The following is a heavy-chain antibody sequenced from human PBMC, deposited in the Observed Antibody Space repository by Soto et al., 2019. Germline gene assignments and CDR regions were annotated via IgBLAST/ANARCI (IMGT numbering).Heavy chain of an antibody. CDR1: GYTFTNYW. Sequence: GESLKISCKGSGYTFTNYWIGWVRQIPCYGLEWMGLIYPGDSDTIYSPSFQGQVTISADKSISTAYLQLSSLKASDTATYYCASSQRGYCSSTSCRELGNYYGMDFWGQGTTVTVSS. CDR3: ASSQRGYCSSTSCRELGNYYGMDF. D-gene: IGHD2-2*01. V-gene: IGHV5-51*01. J-gene: IGHJ6*02. CDR2: IYPGDSDT.